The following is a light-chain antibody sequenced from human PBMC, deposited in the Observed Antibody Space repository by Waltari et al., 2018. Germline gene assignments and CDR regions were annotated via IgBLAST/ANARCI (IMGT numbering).Light chain of an antibody. CDR2: DVS. J-gene: IGLJ3*02. CDR1: SSDVGSYNY. Sequence: QSALTQPASVSGSPGQSITISCTGTSSDVGSYNYVSWYQQHPGKAPKPMIYDVSLRPSGVSGRFSGSKSGNTASLTISGLQAEDEADYYCSSYTSSNTWVFGGGTKLTVL. V-gene: IGLV2-14*03. CDR3: SSYTSSNTWV.